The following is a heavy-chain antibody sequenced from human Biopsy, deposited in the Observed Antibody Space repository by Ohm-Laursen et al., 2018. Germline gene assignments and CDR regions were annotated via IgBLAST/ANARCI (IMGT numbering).Heavy chain of an antibody. CDR1: GGSISSDY. V-gene: IGHV4-59*01. D-gene: IGHD2/OR15-2a*01. Sequence: TLSLTRTVSGGSISSDYWSWIRQTPGQGLEWIGYIYYSGSTNYNPSLKSRVTISVDTSKNQFSQRLNSVTAADTAVYYCARATNSTGWPYYYFYGMDVWGQGTTVTVSS. J-gene: IGHJ6*02. CDR2: IYYSGST. CDR3: ARATNSTGWPYYYFYGMDV.